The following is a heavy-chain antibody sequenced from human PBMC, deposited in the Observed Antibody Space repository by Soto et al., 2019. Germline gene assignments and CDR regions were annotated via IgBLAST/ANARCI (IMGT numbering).Heavy chain of an antibody. D-gene: IGHD3-22*01. V-gene: IGHV6-1*01. CDR1: GDSVSSNSAA. J-gene: IGHJ6*02. Sequence: SQTLSLTCAISGDSVSSNSAAWNWIRQSPSRGLELLGRTYYRSKWYNDYAVSVKSRITINPDTSKNQFSLQLNSVTPEDTAVYYCARDRDNYERAYYYYYGMDVWGQGTTVTVSS. CDR3: ARDRDNYERAYYYYYGMDV. CDR2: TYYRSKWYN.